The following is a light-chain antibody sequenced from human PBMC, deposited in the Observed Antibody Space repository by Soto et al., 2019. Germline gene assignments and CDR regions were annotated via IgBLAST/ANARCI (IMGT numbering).Light chain of an antibody. V-gene: IGLV2-14*03. CDR3: SSYRSSSIPGV. Sequence: QSALTQPASVSGSPGQSITISCTGTSSDVGGYNYVSWYQQYPGRAPKLMIYDVTYRPSGVSNRFSASKSGNTASLTISGLQAEDEADYYCSSYRSSSIPGVFGTGTKLTVL. CDR2: DVT. CDR1: SSDVGGYNY. J-gene: IGLJ1*01.